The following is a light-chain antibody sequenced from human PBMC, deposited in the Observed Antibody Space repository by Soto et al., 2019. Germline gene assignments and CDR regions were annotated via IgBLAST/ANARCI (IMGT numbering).Light chain of an antibody. V-gene: IGLV2-8*01. CDR2: EVN. CDR1: SSDVGDFNY. CDR3: SSYAGSSNV. Sequence: QSVLTPPPSSSRSPRQSVSISCTGTSSDVGDFNYVSWYQQHPVKAPKLMIYEVNKRPSGVPDRFSGSKSGNAASLTASGLQAEDEADYYCSSYAGSSNVFGT. J-gene: IGLJ1*01.